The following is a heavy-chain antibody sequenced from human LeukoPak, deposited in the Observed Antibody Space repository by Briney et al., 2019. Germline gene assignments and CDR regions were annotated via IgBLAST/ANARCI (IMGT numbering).Heavy chain of an antibody. Sequence: PSETLSLTCTVSGYSISSGYYWGWIRQPPGKGLEWIANIYYSGNTFYNPSLKSRVTISLDRSKHQFSLELRSVTAADMAVYYCAAGIEVAGAPFDYWGQGTLVTVSS. CDR1: GYSISSGYY. J-gene: IGHJ4*02. D-gene: IGHD6-19*01. V-gene: IGHV4-38-2*02. CDR3: AAGIEVAGAPFDY. CDR2: IYYSGNT.